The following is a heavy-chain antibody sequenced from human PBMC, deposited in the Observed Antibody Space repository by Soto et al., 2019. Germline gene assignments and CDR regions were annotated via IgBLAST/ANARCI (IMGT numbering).Heavy chain of an antibody. CDR1: GFTFSSYG. V-gene: IGHV3-33*01. Sequence: QVQLVESGGGVVQPGRSLRLSCAASGFTFSSYGMHWVRQAPGKGLEWVAVIWYDGSNKYYADSVKGRFTISRDNSKNTLYRQMNGLRAEGTAVYYCARGGWRELRGGFDYWGQGTLVTVSS. J-gene: IGHJ4*02. CDR2: IWYDGSNK. D-gene: IGHD1-26*01. CDR3: ARGGWRELRGGFDY.